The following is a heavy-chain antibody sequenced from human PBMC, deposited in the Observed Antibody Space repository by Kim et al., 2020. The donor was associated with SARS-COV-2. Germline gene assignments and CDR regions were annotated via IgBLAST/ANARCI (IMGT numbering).Heavy chain of an antibody. CDR3: ARARITMIVVVQELDY. CDR1: GGSISSGDYY. J-gene: IGHJ4*02. CDR2: IYYSGST. V-gene: IGHV4-30-4*01. D-gene: IGHD3-22*01. Sequence: SETLSLTCTVSGGSISSGDYYWSWIRQPPGKGLEWIGYIYYSGSTYYNPSLKSRVTISVDTSKNQFSLKLSSVTAADTAVYYCARARITMIVVVQELDYWGQETLVTVSS.